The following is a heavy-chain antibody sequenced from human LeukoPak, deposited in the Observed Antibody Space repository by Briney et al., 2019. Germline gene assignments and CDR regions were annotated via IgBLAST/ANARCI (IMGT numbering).Heavy chain of an antibody. CDR3: ARDAYYYGSGSYLDV. V-gene: IGHV3-30*04. CDR2: ISYDGSNK. CDR1: GFTFSSYA. Sequence: GGSLRLSCAASGFTFSSYAMHWVRQAPGKGLEWVAVISYDGSNKYYADSVKGRFTISRDNSKNTLYLQMNSLRAEDTAVYYCARDAYYYGSGSYLDVWGKGTTVTVSS. D-gene: IGHD3-10*01. J-gene: IGHJ6*04.